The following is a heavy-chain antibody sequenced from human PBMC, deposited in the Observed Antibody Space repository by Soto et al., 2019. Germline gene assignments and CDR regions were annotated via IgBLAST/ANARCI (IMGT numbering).Heavy chain of an antibody. CDR2: IIPLFGTP. Sequence: QVQLVQSGTEVKKPGSSATVSCKASGGTFSNYVISWVRQAPGQGLEWMGGIIPLFGTPDYAKKFQGRIAITADESTTTVYMDLSRLRFENTAVYFCEIDVGSGEWSVVWGQGTTVSVSS. CDR3: EIDVGSGEWSVV. D-gene: IGHD3-10*01. J-gene: IGHJ6*02. V-gene: IGHV1-69*01. CDR1: GGTFSNYV.